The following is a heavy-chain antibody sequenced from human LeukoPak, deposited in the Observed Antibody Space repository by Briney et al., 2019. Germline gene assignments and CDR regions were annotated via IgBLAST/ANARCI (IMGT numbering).Heavy chain of an antibody. CDR2: INPNSGGT. D-gene: IGHD3-3*01. Sequence: ASVKVSCKASGYTFTGYYMHWVRQAPGQGLEWMGWINPNSGGTNYAQKFQGRVAMTRDTSISTAYMELSRLRSGDTAVYYCARAFCSRAYCGWYFDLWGRGTLVTVSS. CDR3: ARAFCSRAYCGWYFDL. V-gene: IGHV1-2*02. J-gene: IGHJ2*01. CDR1: GYTFTGYY.